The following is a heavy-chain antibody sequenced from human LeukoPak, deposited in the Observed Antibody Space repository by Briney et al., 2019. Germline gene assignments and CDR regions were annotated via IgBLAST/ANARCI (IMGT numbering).Heavy chain of an antibody. CDR1: GYTFSDFY. J-gene: IGHJ4*02. D-gene: IGHD3-3*02. CDR3: ARVRLADERAWAY. V-gene: IGHV1-2*02. Sequence: ASVKVSCKASGYTFSDFYIHWVRQAPGQGLEYVGWITPKSGDTYFPQRFQGRVTMTRDASISTAYMELSSLRSDDTAVYFCARVRLADERAWAYWGQGTLVTVSS. CDR2: ITPKSGDT.